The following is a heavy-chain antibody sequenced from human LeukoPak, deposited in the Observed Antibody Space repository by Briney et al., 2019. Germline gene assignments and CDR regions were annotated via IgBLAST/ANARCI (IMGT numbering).Heavy chain of an antibody. CDR3: ARGSSSDWPLEY. CDR1: GYTFINYA. CDR2: INAYNGDT. V-gene: IGHV1-3*01. J-gene: IGHJ4*02. D-gene: IGHD6-19*01. Sequence: ASVKVSCKASGYTFINYAIHWVRQAPGQRLEWMGWINAYNGDTEYSQKFQGRVTITRDTSASTAYMEPSTLRSEDTAVYYCARGSSSDWPLEYWGRGILVTVSS.